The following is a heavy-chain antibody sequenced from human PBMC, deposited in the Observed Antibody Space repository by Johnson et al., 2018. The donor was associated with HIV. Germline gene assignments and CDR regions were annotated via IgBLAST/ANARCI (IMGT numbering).Heavy chain of an antibody. Sequence: QMQLVESGGGVVQPGRSLRLSCAASGFTFSSYAMHLVRQAPGKGLEWVAVISYDGSNKYYADSVKGRFTISRDNSKNTLYLQMNSLRSEDTAVYYCANSYSSWSGNNEDAFDIWGQGTMVTVSS. D-gene: IGHD6-6*01. V-gene: IGHV3-30*04. CDR1: GFTFSSYA. CDR3: ANSYSSWSGNNEDAFDI. CDR2: ISYDGSNK. J-gene: IGHJ3*02.